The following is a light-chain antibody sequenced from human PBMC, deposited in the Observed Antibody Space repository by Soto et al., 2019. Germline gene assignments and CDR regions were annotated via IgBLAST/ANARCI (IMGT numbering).Light chain of an antibody. CDR2: SNN. CDR1: GSTFGAGSD. V-gene: IGLV1-40*01. Sequence: QSVLTQPPSVSGAPGQRVTISCTVSGSTFGAGSDVHWYQQVPGTAPKLLIYSNNQRPSGVPDRFAGSKSGTSASLAISGLQSEDEADYYCAAWDDSLNEYVLGTGTKLTVL. CDR3: AAWDDSLNEYV. J-gene: IGLJ1*01.